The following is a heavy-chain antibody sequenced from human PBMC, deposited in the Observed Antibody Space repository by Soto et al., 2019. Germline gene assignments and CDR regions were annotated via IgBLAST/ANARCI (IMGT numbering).Heavy chain of an antibody. CDR3: AIASIGRKQLVLGVNDY. V-gene: IGHV3-7*05. J-gene: IGHJ4*02. CDR1: QFSFSTSW. D-gene: IGHD1-1*01. Sequence: GGSLRLSCAASQFSFSTSWMGWVRQAPGRGLEWVANINEDGSERYYVDSVKGRFTISRDNAKNSLSLQMNGLRPEDTAVYSCAIASIGRKQLVLGVNDYWGQGTPVTVPS. CDR2: INEDGSER.